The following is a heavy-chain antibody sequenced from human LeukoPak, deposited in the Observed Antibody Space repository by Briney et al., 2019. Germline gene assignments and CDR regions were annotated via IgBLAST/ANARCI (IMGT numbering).Heavy chain of an antibody. D-gene: IGHD3-10*01. V-gene: IGHV4-59*12. CDR3: ASSGNLMVRGVTFDY. Sequence: SETLSLTCTVSGGSISSYYWSWIRQPPGKGLEWIGYIYYSGSTNYNPSLKSRVTISVDTSKNQFSLKLSSVTAADTAVYYCASSGNLMVRGVTFDYWGQGTLVTVSS. CDR1: GGSISSYY. J-gene: IGHJ4*02. CDR2: IYYSGST.